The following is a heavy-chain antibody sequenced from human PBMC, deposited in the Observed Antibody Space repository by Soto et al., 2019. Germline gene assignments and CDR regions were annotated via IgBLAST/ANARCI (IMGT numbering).Heavy chain of an antibody. Sequence: QMQLQESGPGLVKPSETLSLTCAVSGASVSSNNNAWAWIRQPPGKGLEWIGYSGSVNYNPSLKKRVTILADVSKNQFSLKVTSVTDADTAMYYCARDNMGSLDYWGQGILVTVSS. CDR3: ARDNMGSLDY. J-gene: IGHJ4*02. CDR2: YSGSV. D-gene: IGHD1-26*01. V-gene: IGHV4-61*01. CDR1: GASVSSNNNA.